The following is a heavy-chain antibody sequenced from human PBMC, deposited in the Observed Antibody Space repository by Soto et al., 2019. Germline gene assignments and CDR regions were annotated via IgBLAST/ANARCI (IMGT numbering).Heavy chain of an antibody. CDR2: ISSSSSYI. V-gene: IGHV3-21*01. D-gene: IGHD3-3*01. CDR1: GFTFSSYS. J-gene: IGHJ4*02. Sequence: GGSLRLSCAASGFTFSSYSMNWVRQAPGKGLEWVSSISSSSSYIYYADSVKGRFTISRDNAKNSLYLQMNSLRAEDTAVYYCARVLEKYYDFWSGYPPFDYWGQGTLVTVSS. CDR3: ARVLEKYYDFWSGYPPFDY.